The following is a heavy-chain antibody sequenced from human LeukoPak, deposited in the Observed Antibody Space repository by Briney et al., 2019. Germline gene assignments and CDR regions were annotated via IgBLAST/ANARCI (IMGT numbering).Heavy chain of an antibody. CDR1: GGTFSSYA. D-gene: IGHD3-9*01. CDR2: IIPILGIA. J-gene: IGHJ4*02. V-gene: IGHV1-69*04. Sequence: SVKVSCKASGGTFSSYAISWVRQAPGQGLEWMGRIIPILGIANYAQKFQGRVTITADKSTSTAYMELSSLRSEDSAVYYCARSNDDILTGYYSNPGHFDYWGQGTLVTVSS. CDR3: ARSNDDILTGYYSNPGHFDY.